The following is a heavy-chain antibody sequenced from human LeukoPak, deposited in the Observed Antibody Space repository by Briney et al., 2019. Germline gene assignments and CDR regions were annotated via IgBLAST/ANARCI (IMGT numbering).Heavy chain of an antibody. CDR2: IRYDGSNK. D-gene: IGHD1-26*01. Sequence: PGGSLRLSCAASGFTFSSYGMHWVRQAPGKGLEWVAFIRYDGSNKYYADSVKGRFTISRDNSKNTLYLQMSSLRAEDTAVYYCAKHPRYSGSYYFDYWGQGTLVTVSS. V-gene: IGHV3-30*02. CDR1: GFTFSSYG. CDR3: AKHPRYSGSYYFDY. J-gene: IGHJ4*02.